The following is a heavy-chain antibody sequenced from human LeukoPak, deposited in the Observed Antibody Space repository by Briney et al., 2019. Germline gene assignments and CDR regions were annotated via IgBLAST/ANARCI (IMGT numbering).Heavy chain of an antibody. J-gene: IGHJ5*02. V-gene: IGHV4-31*03. D-gene: IGHD6-19*01. CDR2: IFDSGNT. Sequence: SETLSLTRTVSGGSITGGGYSWNWIRQQPGKGLEWIGYIFDSGNTNYNPSLRSRLSISIDTSKNQFYLRLNSVTAADTAVYFCSVWGIWFDPWGPGTLVAVSS. CDR1: GGSITGGGYS. CDR3: SVWGIWFDP.